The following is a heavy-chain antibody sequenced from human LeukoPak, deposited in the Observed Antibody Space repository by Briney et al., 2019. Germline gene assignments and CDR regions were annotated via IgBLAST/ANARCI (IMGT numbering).Heavy chain of an antibody. D-gene: IGHD6-19*01. Sequence: MPLETLSLTCAVYGGSFSGYYWSWIRQPPGKGLEWIGEINHSGSTNYNPSLKSRVTISVDTSKNQFSLKLSSVTAADTAVYYCARGTAVAGSFDYWGQGTLVTVSS. CDR1: GGSFSGYY. CDR2: INHSGST. J-gene: IGHJ4*02. CDR3: ARGTAVAGSFDY. V-gene: IGHV4-34*01.